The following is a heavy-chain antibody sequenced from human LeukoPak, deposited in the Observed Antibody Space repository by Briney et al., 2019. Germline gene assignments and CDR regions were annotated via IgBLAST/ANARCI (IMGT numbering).Heavy chain of an antibody. CDR2: ISAYNGNT. V-gene: IGHV1-18*01. CDR1: GYTFTSYG. Sequence: ASVTVSCKASGYTFTSYGISWVRQAPGQGLEWMGWISAYNGNTNYAQKLQGRVTMTTDTSTSTAYMELRSLRSDDTAVYYCARAILLLWFGEPSGEGFDYWGQGTLVTVSS. D-gene: IGHD3-10*01. J-gene: IGHJ4*02. CDR3: ARAILLLWFGEPSGEGFDY.